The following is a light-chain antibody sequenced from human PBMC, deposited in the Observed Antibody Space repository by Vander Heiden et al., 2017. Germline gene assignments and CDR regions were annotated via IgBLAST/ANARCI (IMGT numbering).Light chain of an antibody. CDR1: QSISSY. CDR2: AAS. J-gene: IGKJ5*01. Sequence: DIQMTQSPSSLSASVGDRVTITCRASQSISSYLNWYQQKPGKAPKLLIYAASSLQSGVPSRFSGSGSGTDFTLTISSLHPEDFATYYCQRSDGTGLTFGQGTRLEIK. V-gene: IGKV1-39*01. CDR3: QRSDGTGLT.